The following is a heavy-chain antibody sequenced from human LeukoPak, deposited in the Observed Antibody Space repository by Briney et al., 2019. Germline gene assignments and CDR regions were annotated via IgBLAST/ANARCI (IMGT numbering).Heavy chain of an antibody. CDR1: GFTVSSYW. D-gene: IGHD3-10*01. V-gene: IGHV3-74*01. CDR3: ARYGMGSDTN. J-gene: IGHJ4*02. Sequence: GGSLRLSCAASGFTVSSYWMHWFGQAPGKGLVWVSRMSSGRSTSYADSVNGRFTISRDDAKNTLYLQMNSLRDEDTAVYYCARYGMGSDTNWGQGTQVTVSS. CDR2: MSSGRST.